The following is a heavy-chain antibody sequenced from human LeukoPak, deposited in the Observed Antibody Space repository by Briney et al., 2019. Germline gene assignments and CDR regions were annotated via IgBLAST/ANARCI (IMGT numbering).Heavy chain of an antibody. CDR2: VHDSAGT. CDR3: ARGQSLDY. Sequence: SETLSLTCTVSGGSINKYYWSWIRQSPGKGLEWLGYVHDSAGTIYNPSLKSRVTISVDTSKNQFSLKLSSVTAADTAVYYCARGQSLDYWGQGTLVTVSS. CDR1: GGSINKYY. V-gene: IGHV4-59*12. J-gene: IGHJ4*01.